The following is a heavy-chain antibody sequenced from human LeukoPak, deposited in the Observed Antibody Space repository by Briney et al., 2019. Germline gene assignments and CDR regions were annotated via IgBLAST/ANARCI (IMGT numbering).Heavy chain of an antibody. CDR1: GFTFSSYW. CDR2: INTDGSTT. Sequence: GGSLRLSCAASGFTFSSYWMHWVRQAPGKGLVWVSRINTDGSTTSYADSVKGRFTISRDNAKNTLYLQMNSLRAEDTAVYYCAREGDSSGYWGWFYYYGMDVWGQGTTVTVSS. V-gene: IGHV3-74*01. D-gene: IGHD3-22*01. CDR3: AREGDSSGYWGWFYYYGMDV. J-gene: IGHJ6*02.